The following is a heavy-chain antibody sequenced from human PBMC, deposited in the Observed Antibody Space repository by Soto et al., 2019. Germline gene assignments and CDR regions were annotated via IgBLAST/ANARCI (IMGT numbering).Heavy chain of an antibody. CDR1: GGTFSSYA. CDR3: ARSAFVPRMGYNWFDP. Sequence: QVQLVQSGAEVKKPGSSVKVSCKASGGTFSSYAISWVRQAPGQGLEWMGGIIPIFGTANYAQKFQGRVTITADESTSTTYMELSSLRSEDTAVYYCARSAFVPRMGYNWFDPWGQGTLVTVSS. D-gene: IGHD2-8*01. V-gene: IGHV1-69*12. CDR2: IIPIFGTA. J-gene: IGHJ5*02.